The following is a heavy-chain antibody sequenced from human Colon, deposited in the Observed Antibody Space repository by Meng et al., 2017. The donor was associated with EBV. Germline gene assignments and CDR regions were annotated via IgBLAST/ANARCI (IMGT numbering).Heavy chain of an antibody. D-gene: IGHD3-22*01. J-gene: IGHJ4*02. CDR3: ARSRWLLLQL. Sequence: QVQLQQRGAGLLQPSETLSLTCTVFGGPFSGFYWTWISQSPGKGLEWIGEIDDSGNIIYNPSLKSRVTISGDTSKNQFSLNVSSVTAADTAVYYCARSRWLLLQLWGQGTLVTVSS. CDR2: IDDSGNI. CDR1: GGPFSGFY. V-gene: IGHV4-34*01.